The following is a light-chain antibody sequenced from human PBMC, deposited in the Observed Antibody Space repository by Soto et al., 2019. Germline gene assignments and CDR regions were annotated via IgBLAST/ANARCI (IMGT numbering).Light chain of an antibody. J-gene: IGKJ3*01. CDR2: DAS. Sequence: DIQMTQSPSTLSASVGDRVTITCRASQSISSWLAWYQQKPRKAPKLLIYDASSLESGVPSRFSGSGSGTEFALTISSLQPDDFGTYYCQQYNSYSFTFGPGTKVDIK. V-gene: IGKV1-5*01. CDR3: QQYNSYSFT. CDR1: QSISSW.